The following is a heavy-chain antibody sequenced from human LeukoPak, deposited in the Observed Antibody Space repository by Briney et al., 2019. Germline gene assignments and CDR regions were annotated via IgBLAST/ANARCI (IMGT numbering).Heavy chain of an antibody. CDR1: GFTFHDYT. CDR2: ISWDSRST. CDR3: ARAPYGNYGTLDY. V-gene: IGHV3-43*01. D-gene: IGHD4-11*01. Sequence: GGSLRLSCAASGFTFHDYTMHWVRQAPGRGLEWVSLISWDSRSTYYADSVKGRFTISRDSGKNSLYLQMYSLRTEDTALYYCARAPYGNYGTLDYWGQGTLVTVSS. J-gene: IGHJ4*02.